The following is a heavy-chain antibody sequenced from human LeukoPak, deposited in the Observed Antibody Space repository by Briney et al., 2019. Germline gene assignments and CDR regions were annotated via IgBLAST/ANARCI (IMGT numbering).Heavy chain of an antibody. D-gene: IGHD4-23*01. V-gene: IGHV3-7*01. CDR1: GFTFSSYW. CDR3: ARDLSVVMAFDI. CDR2: IKQDGSEK. J-gene: IGHJ3*02. Sequence: GGSLRLSCAASGFTFSSYWMSWVRQAPGKGLEWVANIKQDGSEKYYVDSVKGRFTISRDNTKNSLYLQMSSLRAEDTAVYYCARDLSVVMAFDIWGQGTMVTVSS.